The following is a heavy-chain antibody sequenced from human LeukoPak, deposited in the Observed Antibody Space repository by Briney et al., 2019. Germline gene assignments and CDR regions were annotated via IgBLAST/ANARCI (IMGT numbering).Heavy chain of an antibody. CDR3: VKEYGDYPNNWFDP. Sequence: GGSLRLSCAASRFTFSTYAMSWVRQAPGKGLEWVSAVNPSGVSTYYADSVKGRFTVSRDNSKNTLYLQMNSLRAEDTAIYHCVKEYGDYPNNWFDPWGQGTLVTVSS. D-gene: IGHD4-17*01. V-gene: IGHV3-23*01. CDR2: VNPSGVST. J-gene: IGHJ5*02. CDR1: RFTFSTYA.